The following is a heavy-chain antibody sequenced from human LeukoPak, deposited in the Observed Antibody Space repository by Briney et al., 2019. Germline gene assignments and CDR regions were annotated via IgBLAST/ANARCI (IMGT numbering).Heavy chain of an antibody. Sequence: GGSLRLSCAVSGITLSNYGMSWVRQPPGKGLEWVAAISNGNTYYADSVRGRFAISRDDSKNMVYLQMNSLRDEDTALYYCVREAGYCASVCLKSNWFDPWGQGTLVTVSS. D-gene: IGHD2-15*01. J-gene: IGHJ5*02. CDR3: VREAGYCASVCLKSNWFDP. V-gene: IGHV3-23*01. CDR1: GITLSNYG. CDR2: ISNGNT.